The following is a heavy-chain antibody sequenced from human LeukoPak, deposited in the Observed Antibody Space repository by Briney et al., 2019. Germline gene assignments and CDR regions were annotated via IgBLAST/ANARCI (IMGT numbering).Heavy chain of an antibody. Sequence: PGGSLRLSCAASGFTFSSYWMHWVRQAPGMGLVWVSRISGDGSTTSYADSVKGRFTISRDNAKNTLYLQMNSLRAEDTAVYYCTSGSYYNDHWGQGTLVTVSS. D-gene: IGHD3-10*01. V-gene: IGHV3-74*01. CDR3: TSGSYYNDH. CDR2: ISGDGSTT. CDR1: GFTFSSYW. J-gene: IGHJ4*02.